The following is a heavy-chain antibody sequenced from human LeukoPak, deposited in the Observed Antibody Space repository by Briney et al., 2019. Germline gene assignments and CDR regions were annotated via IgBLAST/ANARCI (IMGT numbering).Heavy chain of an antibody. Sequence: ASVTVSCKASGGTFSSYAISWVRQAPGQGLEWMGRIIPILGIANYAQKFQGRVTITADKSTSTAYMELSSLRSEDTAVYYCARERTLTSCYDYWGQGTLVSVSS. CDR2: IIPILGIA. CDR1: GGTFSSYA. D-gene: IGHD2-15*01. J-gene: IGHJ4*02. V-gene: IGHV1-69*04. CDR3: ARERTLTSCYDY.